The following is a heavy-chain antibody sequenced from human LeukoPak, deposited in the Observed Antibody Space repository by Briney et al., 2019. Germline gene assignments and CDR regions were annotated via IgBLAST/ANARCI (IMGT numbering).Heavy chain of an antibody. J-gene: IGHJ6*03. CDR1: GGSISGRH. Sequence: PSETLSLTCTVSGGSISGRHWNWIRHPPGKRLEWIGYIYDSGSTNYNPSLKSRVTISVDTSKNQFSLKLTSVTAADTAVYYCARVRFSEWELYYYYYYMDVWGKGTTVTVSS. CDR3: ARVRFSEWELYYYYYYMDV. CDR2: IYDSGST. D-gene: IGHD1-26*01. V-gene: IGHV4-59*11.